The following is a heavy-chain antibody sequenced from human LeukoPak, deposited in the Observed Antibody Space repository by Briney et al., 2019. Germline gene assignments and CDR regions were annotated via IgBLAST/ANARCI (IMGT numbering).Heavy chain of an antibody. J-gene: IGHJ4*02. CDR2: INLSDGST. CDR1: AYTFTGYY. V-gene: IGHV1-46*01. Sequence: ASVKVSCKAPAYTFTGYYMHWVRQAPGQGLEWMGVINLSDGSTNFAQKIQGRVTLTRDMSTSTVYMEMFSLRSDDTAVCYCARGGYSYGRGEYYFDYWGQGTLVTVSS. CDR3: ARGGYSYGRGEYYFDY. D-gene: IGHD5-18*01.